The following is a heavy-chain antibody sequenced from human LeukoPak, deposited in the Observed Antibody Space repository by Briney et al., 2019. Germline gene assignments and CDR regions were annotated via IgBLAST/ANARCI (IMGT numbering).Heavy chain of an antibody. J-gene: IGHJ3*02. CDR2: TYGGGSK. D-gene: IGHD3-16*02. Sequence: GGSLRLSCVASGFTFSSYSMTWVRQAPGKGLEWVSGTYGGGSKDYADSVKGRFTISRDNLKNTLYLQMNSLGAEDSAVYYCATLTNRASSAFDIWGQGTRVTVSS. CDR1: GFTFSSYS. CDR3: ATLTNRASSAFDI. V-gene: IGHV3-53*01.